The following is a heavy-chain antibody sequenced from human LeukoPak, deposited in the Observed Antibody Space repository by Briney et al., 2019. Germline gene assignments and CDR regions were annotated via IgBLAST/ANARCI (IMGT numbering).Heavy chain of an antibody. CDR2: IDTSGST. CDR3: ARVRGDYGEDSYYYYMDV. V-gene: IGHV4-61*02. J-gene: IGHJ6*03. Sequence: SQTLSLTCTVSGGSISSGSYSWSWIRQPAGKGLEWIGRIDTSGSTNYNPSLKSRVTISVDTSKNQFSLKLSSVTAADTAVYYCARVRGDYGEDSYYYYMDVWGKGTTVTISS. CDR1: GGSISSGSYS. D-gene: IGHD4-17*01.